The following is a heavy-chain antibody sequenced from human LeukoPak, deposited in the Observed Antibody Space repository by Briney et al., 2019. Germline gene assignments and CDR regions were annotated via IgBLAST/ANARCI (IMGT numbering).Heavy chain of an antibody. D-gene: IGHD1-1*01. Sequence: SVKVSCKASGGTFSSYAISWVRQAPGQGLEWMGGIIPIFGTANYAQKFQGRVTITADESTSTAYMELSSLRSEDTAVYYCARSVVSGTYYYYYMDVWGKGATVTVSS. CDR2: IIPIFGTA. CDR1: GGTFSSYA. J-gene: IGHJ6*03. CDR3: ARSVVSGTYYYYYMDV. V-gene: IGHV1-69*13.